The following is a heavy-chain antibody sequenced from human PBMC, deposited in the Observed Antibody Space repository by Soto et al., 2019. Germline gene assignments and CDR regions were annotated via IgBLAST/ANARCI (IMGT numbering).Heavy chain of an antibody. CDR2: IIPIFGTA. CDR1: GGTFSSSA. CDR3: ARGHLGPDYCGFNWFDP. Sequence: ASVKVSCKASGGTFSSSAISWVRQAPGQGLEWMGGIIPIFGTANYAQKFQGRVTITADESTSTAYMELRSLRSDDTAVYYCARGHLGPDYCGFNWFDPWGKETLVTVCS. V-gene: IGHV1-69*13. J-gene: IGHJ5*02. D-gene: IGHD4-17*01.